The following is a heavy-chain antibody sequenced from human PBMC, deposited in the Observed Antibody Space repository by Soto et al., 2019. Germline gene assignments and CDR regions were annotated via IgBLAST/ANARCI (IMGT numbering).Heavy chain of an antibody. J-gene: IGHJ6*02. D-gene: IGHD3-16*02. Sequence: SETLSLTCDVYGGSFSGYYWNWIRQPPGKGLEWIGEINYSGSTNYNPSLKSRVTISIDTSKSQFSLKLSSVTAADTAVYYCARAEYRRGGMDVWGQGTTVT. CDR3: ARAEYRRGGMDV. CDR1: GGSFSGYY. CDR2: INYSGST. V-gene: IGHV4-34*01.